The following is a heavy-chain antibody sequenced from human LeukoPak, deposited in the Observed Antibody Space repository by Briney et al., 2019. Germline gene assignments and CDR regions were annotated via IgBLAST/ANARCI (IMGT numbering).Heavy chain of an antibody. CDR1: DFSLPNSV. J-gene: IGHJ6*02. V-gene: IGHV3-23*01. D-gene: IGHD3-22*01. CDR2: VSVGGATT. Sequence: GGSLRLSCSGSDFSLPNSVMSWVRQAPGKGLEWVSSVSVGGATTYYADSVKGRFTISRDNAKNSLYLQMNSQRAEDTAVYYCARVNSGFYYGMDVWGQGTTVTVSS. CDR3: ARVNSGFYYGMDV.